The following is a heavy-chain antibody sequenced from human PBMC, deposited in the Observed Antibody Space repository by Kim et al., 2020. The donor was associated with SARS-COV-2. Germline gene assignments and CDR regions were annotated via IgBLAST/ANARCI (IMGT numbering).Heavy chain of an antibody. V-gene: IGHV3-66*01. Sequence: GGTEYADSVKGRFAISRDHSKNTLYLQMNNLRVEDTALYYCASSFGASLDSWGQGTLVTVSS. J-gene: IGHJ4*02. D-gene: IGHD3-10*01. CDR2: GGT. CDR3: ASSFGASLDS.